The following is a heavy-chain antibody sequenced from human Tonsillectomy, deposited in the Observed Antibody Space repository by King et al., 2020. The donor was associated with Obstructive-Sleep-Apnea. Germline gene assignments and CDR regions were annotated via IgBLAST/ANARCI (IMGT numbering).Heavy chain of an antibody. J-gene: IGHJ4*02. V-gene: IGHV3-30-3*01. CDR1: GFTFSTYS. Sequence: VQLVESGGGVVQPGRSLRLSCAASGFTFSTYSMHWVRQAPGKGLEWVAVIVYDGNNQYYADSVKGRFTISRDNSKNTLFLQMNSLRSEDTAVYYCARGDRVGATYFLDYWGQGTLVTVSS. CDR2: IVYDGNNQ. D-gene: IGHD1-26*01. CDR3: ARGDRVGATYFLDY.